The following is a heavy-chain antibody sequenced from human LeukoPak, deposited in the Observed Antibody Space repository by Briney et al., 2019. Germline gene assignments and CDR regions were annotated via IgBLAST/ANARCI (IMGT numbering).Heavy chain of an antibody. V-gene: IGHV3-9*01. J-gene: IGHJ6*03. CDR3: ASGNDGSGCYKGYYYMDV. D-gene: IGHD3-10*01. Sequence: GRSLRLSCAASGFTFDGYAMHWVRQAPGKGLEWVSVIWSGCSTDYAGTVKSRFTISRDNARYSLYMQINRLRAEETAVYYCASGNDGSGCYKGYYYMDVWGKGTTVTVSS. CDR1: GFTFDGYA. CDR2: IWSGCST.